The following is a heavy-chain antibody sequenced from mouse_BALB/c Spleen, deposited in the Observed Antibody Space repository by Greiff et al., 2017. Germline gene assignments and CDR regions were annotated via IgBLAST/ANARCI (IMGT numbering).Heavy chain of an antibody. D-gene: IGHD2-14*01. CDR2: IDPENGDT. J-gene: IGHJ3*01. CDR3: DADRSSWFAY. Sequence: EVMLVESGAELVRSGASVKLSCTASGFNIKDYYMHWVKQRPEQGLEWIGWIDPENGDTEYAPKFQGKATMTADTSSNTAYLQLSSLTSEDTAVYYCDADRSSWFAYWGQGTLVTVSA. V-gene: IGHV14-4*02. CDR1: GFNIKDYY.